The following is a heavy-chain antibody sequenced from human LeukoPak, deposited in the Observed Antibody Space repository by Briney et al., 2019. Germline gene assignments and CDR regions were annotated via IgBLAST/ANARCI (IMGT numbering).Heavy chain of an antibody. Sequence: PGGSLRLSCAASGFTFSDYYMSWIRQAPGKGLEWVSYIKVDGRTTYYGDSVKGRFTIFRDNSKNSLYLQMNSLRVEDTAVYYCARDRGIVATNDYYMDVWGKGTTVTVSS. J-gene: IGHJ6*03. CDR3: ARDRGIVATNDYYMDV. D-gene: IGHD5-12*01. CDR1: GFTFSDYY. CDR2: IKVDGRTT. V-gene: IGHV3-11*04.